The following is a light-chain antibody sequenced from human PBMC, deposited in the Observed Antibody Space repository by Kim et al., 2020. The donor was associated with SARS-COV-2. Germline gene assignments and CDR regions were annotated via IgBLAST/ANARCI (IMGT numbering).Light chain of an antibody. CDR2: AVS. Sequence: SASVGDRVTISCRARRSISTSLHWYQHIPAKAPKFLIYAVSSLQSGVPSRFSGSGSGTDFTLTINSLQPEDFATYYCQQTYSVPNTFGQGTKLEIK. CDR3: QQTYSVPNT. CDR1: RSISTS. J-gene: IGKJ2*01. V-gene: IGKV1-39*01.